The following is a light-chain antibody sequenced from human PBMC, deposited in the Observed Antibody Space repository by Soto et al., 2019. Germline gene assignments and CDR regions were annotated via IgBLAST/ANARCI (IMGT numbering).Light chain of an antibody. CDR2: GNS. Sequence: QSVLTQPPSVSGAPGQRVTISCTGSSSNIGAGYDVHWYQQLPGTAPKLLIYGNSNRPSGVPDRFSGSKSGTSASLAITGLQAEDEADYYCQSYDSSLSALFRTGTKLTVL. CDR1: SSNIGAGYD. CDR3: QSYDSSLSAL. V-gene: IGLV1-40*01. J-gene: IGLJ1*01.